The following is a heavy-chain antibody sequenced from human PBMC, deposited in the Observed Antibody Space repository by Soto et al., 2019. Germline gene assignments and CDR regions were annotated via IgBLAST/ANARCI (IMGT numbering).Heavy chain of an antibody. V-gene: IGHV3-23*01. Sequence: EVQLLESGGGLVQPGGSLRLSCAASGFTFSSYAMSWVRQAPGKGLEWVSAISGSGGSTYYADSVKGRFTISRDNSKNTLYLQMNSLRAEDTAVYYCAKATAARLVRRYYYYMDVWGKGTTVTVSS. CDR1: GFTFSSYA. D-gene: IGHD6-6*01. J-gene: IGHJ6*03. CDR2: ISGSGGST. CDR3: AKATAARLVRRYYYYMDV.